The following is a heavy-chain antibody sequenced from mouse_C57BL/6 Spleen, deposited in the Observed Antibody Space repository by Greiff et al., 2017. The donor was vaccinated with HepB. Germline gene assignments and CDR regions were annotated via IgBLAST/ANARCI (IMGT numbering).Heavy chain of an antibody. J-gene: IGHJ3*01. CDR2: ISYDGSN. Sequence: EVKLQESGPGLVKPSQSLSLTCSVTGYSITSGYYWNWIRQFPGNKLEWMGYISYDGSNNYNPSLKNRISITRDTSKNQFFLNVNSVTTEDTATYYCERRGYDEAWFAYWGQGTLVTVSA. D-gene: IGHD2-2*01. CDR3: ERRGYDEAWFAY. CDR1: GYSITSGYY. V-gene: IGHV3-6*01.